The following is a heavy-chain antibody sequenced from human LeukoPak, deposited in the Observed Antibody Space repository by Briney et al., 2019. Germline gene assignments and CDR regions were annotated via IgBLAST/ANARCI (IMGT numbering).Heavy chain of an antibody. CDR3: ARDGVVIRGAFTLSYNAMDV. CDR2: INTYNGDT. Sequence: GASVKVSCKASGYTFVNYGLSWVRQAPGQGLEWMGRINTYNGDTDYAQNVRGRVIMTTDTSTSTGYMELRSLRSDDTAVYYCARDGVVIRGAFTLSYNAMDVWDQGTTVAVSS. CDR1: GYTFVNYG. V-gene: IGHV1-18*01. D-gene: IGHD2-2*01. J-gene: IGHJ6*02.